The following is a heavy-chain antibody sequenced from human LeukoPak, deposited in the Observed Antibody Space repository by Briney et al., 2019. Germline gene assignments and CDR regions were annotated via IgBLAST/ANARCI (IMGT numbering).Heavy chain of an antibody. CDR1: GYSISSGYY. CDR2: IYHSGST. J-gene: IGHJ2*01. V-gene: IGHV4-38-2*02. D-gene: IGHD1-14*01. Sequence: PSETLSLTCTVSGYSISSGYYWGWIRQPPGKGLEWIGSIYHSGSTYYNPSLKSRVTISIDTSKNQFSVKLTSVTAADTAVYYCARQTEPDYKTSGWYFDLWGRGTLVTVSS. CDR3: ARQTEPDYKTSGWYFDL.